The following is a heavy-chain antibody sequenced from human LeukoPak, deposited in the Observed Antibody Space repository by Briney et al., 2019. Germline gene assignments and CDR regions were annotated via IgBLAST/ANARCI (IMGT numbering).Heavy chain of an antibody. D-gene: IGHD2-2*01. CDR2: ISWNGKSE. V-gene: IGHV3-9*01. Sequence: GRSLRLSCEASGFIFDDYAMHWVRLVPGKGLEWVSGISWNGKSEGYADSVKGRFTISRDNAENSLYLQMNSLRPEDTALYYCGKDMYQCTGNSCFMDAADGWGQGTMVTVSS. CDR1: GFIFDDYA. J-gene: IGHJ3*01. CDR3: GKDMYQCTGNSCFMDAADG.